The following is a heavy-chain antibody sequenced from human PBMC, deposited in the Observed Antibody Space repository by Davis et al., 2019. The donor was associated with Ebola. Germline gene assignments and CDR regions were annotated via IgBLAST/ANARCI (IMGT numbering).Heavy chain of an antibody. D-gene: IGHD1-20*01. Sequence: GESLKISCKGSGYSFTNYWIGWVRQVPGKGLEWLGIIYPGDSDTRYSPSFQGQVTISADKSISTAYLQWSSLKASDTAMYYCASLRRTITGMDDAFDIWGQGTKVTVSS. CDR1: GYSFTNYW. CDR2: IYPGDSDT. CDR3: ASLRRTITGMDDAFDI. J-gene: IGHJ3*02. V-gene: IGHV5-51*01.